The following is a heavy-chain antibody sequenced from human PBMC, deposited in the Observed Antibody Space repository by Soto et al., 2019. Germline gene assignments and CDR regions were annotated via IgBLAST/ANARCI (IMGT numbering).Heavy chain of an antibody. J-gene: IGHJ6*02. V-gene: IGHV3-74*01. Sequence: GGSLRLSCEASGFIFGNYWMHWVRQAPGKGLVWVSRIESDGSSKRYADSVKGRFTISRDNAKNTLYLQMNSLRAEDTAVYFCASEMHGAGSFVFYGMDVWGRGTTVTVSS. CDR2: IESDGSSK. CDR1: GFIFGNYW. CDR3: ASEMHGAGSFVFYGMDV. D-gene: IGHD3-10*01.